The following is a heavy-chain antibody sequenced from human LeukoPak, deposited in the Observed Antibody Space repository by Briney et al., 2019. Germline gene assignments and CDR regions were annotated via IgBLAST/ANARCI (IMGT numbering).Heavy chain of an antibody. V-gene: IGHV3-21*01. D-gene: IGHD4-17*01. Sequence: GGSLRLSCAASGFIFSSYAMNWVRQAPGKGLEWVSSISGSGSYIHYADSMKGRFTVSRDNAKKSVYLHMSRLRAEDTAVYYCARGLGSGDYVANAFDFWGRGTTVSVS. CDR3: ARGLGSGDYVANAFDF. J-gene: IGHJ3*01. CDR2: ISGSGSYI. CDR1: GFIFSSYA.